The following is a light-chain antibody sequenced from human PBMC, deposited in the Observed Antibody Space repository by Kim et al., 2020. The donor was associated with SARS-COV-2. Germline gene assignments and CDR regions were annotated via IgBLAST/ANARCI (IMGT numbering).Light chain of an antibody. J-gene: IGKJ1*01. V-gene: IGKV6-21*02. CDR2: YAS. CDR3: HQSTSLPLT. CDR1: QSIGSS. Sequence: ETVLTQSPDFPSVAPKEKVTITCRASQSIGSSLHWYQLKPDQSPKLLLKYASQSIAGVPSRFRGSGSGTDFSLTINSLEAEDAATYYCHQSTSLPLTFGQGTKVDIK.